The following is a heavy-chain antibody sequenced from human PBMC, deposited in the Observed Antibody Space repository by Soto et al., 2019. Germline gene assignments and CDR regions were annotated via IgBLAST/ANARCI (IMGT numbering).Heavy chain of an antibody. CDR2: IKRDGSDK. Sequence: PRLSCAASGFSFSNYHMAWFPQAPGTGLEWVATIKRDGSDKYYVDSGKGRFTVYRDNARNSLYLQMNSLRAEDTAVYYCVIDGFWSTTSFESWGQGTLVTVSS. D-gene: IGHD3-3*01. CDR1: GFSFSNYH. V-gene: IGHV3-7*01. J-gene: IGHJ4*02. CDR3: VIDGFWSTTSFES.